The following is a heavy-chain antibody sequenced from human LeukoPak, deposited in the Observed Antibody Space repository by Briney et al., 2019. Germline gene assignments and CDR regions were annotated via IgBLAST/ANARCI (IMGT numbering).Heavy chain of an antibody. J-gene: IGHJ4*02. V-gene: IGHV3-21*01. CDR1: GFTSSSYS. CDR3: ARAHRNRITMVRGVNFDY. CDR2: ISSSSSYI. Sequence: AGGSLRLSCAASGFTSSSYSMNWVRQAPGKGLEWVSSISSSSSYIYYADSVKGRFTISRDNAKNSLYLQMNSLRAEDTAVYYCARAHRNRITMVRGVNFDYWGQGTLVTVSS. D-gene: IGHD3-10*01.